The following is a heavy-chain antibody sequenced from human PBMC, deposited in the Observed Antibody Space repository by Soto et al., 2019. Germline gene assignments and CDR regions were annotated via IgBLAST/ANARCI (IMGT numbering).Heavy chain of an antibody. V-gene: IGHV4-39*01. CDR2: IYYSGST. J-gene: IGHJ6*02. CDR1: GGSISSSSYY. Sequence: SETLSLTCTVSGGSISSSSYYWGWIRQPPGEGLEWIGSIYYSGSTYYNPSLKSRVTISVDTSKNQFSLKLSSVTAADTAVYYCARHSRDSSGYYYYYYYYYGMDVWGQGTTVTVSS. CDR3: ARHSRDSSGYYYYYYYYYGMDV. D-gene: IGHD3-22*01.